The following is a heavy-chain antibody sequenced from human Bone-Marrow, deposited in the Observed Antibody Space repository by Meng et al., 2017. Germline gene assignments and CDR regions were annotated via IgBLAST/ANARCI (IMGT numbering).Heavy chain of an antibody. J-gene: IGHJ5*02. V-gene: IGHV3-73*01. Sequence: GESLKISCAVSGVTFSGSDIHWVRQASGKGLEWVGRIETKPNNYATSYGESLRGRFTISRDDSKNMAYLQMNSLRAEDTAVYYCARDPFVLEVPGDNWFDPWGQGTLVTVSS. CDR1: GVTFSGSD. CDR3: ARDPFVLEVPGDNWFDP. CDR2: IETKPNNYAT. D-gene: IGHD2-15*01.